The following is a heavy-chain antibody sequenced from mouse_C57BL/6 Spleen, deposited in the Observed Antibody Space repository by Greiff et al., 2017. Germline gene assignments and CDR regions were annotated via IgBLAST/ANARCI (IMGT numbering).Heavy chain of an antibody. J-gene: IGHJ4*01. V-gene: IGHV5-12*01. CDR3: ARGLYYAMDY. D-gene: IGHD3-3*01. CDR1: GFTFSDYY. Sequence: EVKLMESGGGLVQPGGSLKLSCAASGFTFSDYYMYWVRQTPEKRLEWVAYISNGGGSTYYPDTVKGRFTISRDNAKNTLYLQRSRLKSEDTAMYYCARGLYYAMDYWCQGTSVTVSS. CDR2: ISNGGGST.